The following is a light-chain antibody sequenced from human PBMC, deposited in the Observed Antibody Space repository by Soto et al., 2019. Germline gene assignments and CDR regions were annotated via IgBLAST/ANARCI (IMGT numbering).Light chain of an antibody. CDR2: GAS. Sequence: VMTQSGKTLSVSPGERATLSCRASQSVSSNLAWYQQKPGQAPRLLIYGASTRATGIPARFSGSGSGTEFTLTISILQSEDFAVYYCQLYNNWPRTFGQGTKVDIK. CDR1: QSVSSN. V-gene: IGKV3-15*01. CDR3: QLYNNWPRT. J-gene: IGKJ1*01.